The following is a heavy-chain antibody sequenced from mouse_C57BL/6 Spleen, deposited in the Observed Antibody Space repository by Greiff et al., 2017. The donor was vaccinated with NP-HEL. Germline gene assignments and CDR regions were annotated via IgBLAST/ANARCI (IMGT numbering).Heavy chain of an antibody. CDR1: GFSFNTYA. Sequence: EVMLVESGGGLVQPKGSLKLSCAASGFSFNTYAMNWVRQAPGKGLEWVARIRSKSNNYATYYADSVKDRFTISRDDSESMLYLQMNNLKTEDTAMYYCVRQRTALATWFAYWGQGTLVTVSA. CDR3: VRQRTALATWFAY. CDR2: IRSKSNNYAT. V-gene: IGHV10-1*01. J-gene: IGHJ3*01. D-gene: IGHD3-2*01.